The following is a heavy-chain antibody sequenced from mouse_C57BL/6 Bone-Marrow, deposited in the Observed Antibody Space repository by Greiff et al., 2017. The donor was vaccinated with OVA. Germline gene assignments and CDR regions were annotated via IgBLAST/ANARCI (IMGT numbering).Heavy chain of an antibody. V-gene: IGHV1-5*01. CDR3: TRGSQLRDYYAMDY. Sequence: EVQLQQSGTVLARPGASVKMSCKTSGYTFTSYWMHWVKQRPGQGLEWIGAIYPGNSDTSYNQKFKGKAKLTAVTSASTAYMELSSLTNEDSAVYYCTRGSQLRDYYAMDYWGQGTSVTVSS. CDR1: GYTFTSYW. J-gene: IGHJ4*01. D-gene: IGHD3-2*02. CDR2: IYPGNSDT.